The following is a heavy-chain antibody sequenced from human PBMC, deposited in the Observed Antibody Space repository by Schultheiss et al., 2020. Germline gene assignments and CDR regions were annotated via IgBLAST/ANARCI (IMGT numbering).Heavy chain of an antibody. CDR1: GFTFSSYG. V-gene: IGHV3-30*03. Sequence: GESLKIACAASGFTFSSYGMHWVRQAPGKGLEWVAVISYDGSNKYYADSVKGRFTISRDNSKNTLYLQMNSLRAEDTAVYYCARRGVVTAYFDYWGQGTLVNGYS. CDR2: ISYDGSNK. D-gene: IGHD2-21*02. J-gene: IGHJ4*02. CDR3: ARRGVVTAYFDY.